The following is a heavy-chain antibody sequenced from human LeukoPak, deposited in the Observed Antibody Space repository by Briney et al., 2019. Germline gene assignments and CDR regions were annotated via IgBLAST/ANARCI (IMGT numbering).Heavy chain of an antibody. V-gene: IGHV3-23*01. CDR1: GFTFSSDA. D-gene: IGHD5-18*01. J-gene: IGHJ4*02. CDR3: AKYSYGFKEDFDY. Sequence: GGSLRLSCAASGFTFSSDAMSWVRQAPGKGLEWVSAISGSGGSTYYADSVKGRFTISRDNSKNALYLQMNSLRAEDTAVYYCAKYSYGFKEDFDYWGQGTLVTVSS. CDR2: ISGSGGST.